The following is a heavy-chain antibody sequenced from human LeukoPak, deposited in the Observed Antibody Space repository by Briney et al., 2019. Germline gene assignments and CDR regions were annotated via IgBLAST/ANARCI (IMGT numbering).Heavy chain of an antibody. CDR1: GFIFSSYA. CDR3: ANPQTSMVTAGLGLAH. Sequence: GGSLRVSCAGSGFIFSSYAMSWVRQAPGKGLEWISGISGDGDSRYYADSVMGRFTISRDNSKNTLYLQMNSLGAEDTAVYYCANPQTSMVTAGLGLAHWGQGTLVTVSS. CDR2: ISGDGDSR. J-gene: IGHJ4*02. V-gene: IGHV3-23*01. D-gene: IGHD3-10*01.